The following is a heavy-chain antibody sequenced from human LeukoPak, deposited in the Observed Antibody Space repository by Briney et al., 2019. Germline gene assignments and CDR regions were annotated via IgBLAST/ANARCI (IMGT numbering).Heavy chain of an antibody. CDR2: IYYSGST. CDR1: GGSISSNY. J-gene: IGHJ2*01. CDR3: ARTAMVPAAMHTWCFDL. Sequence: SETLSLTCTVSGGSISSNYWSWIRQPPGKGLECIGYIYYSGSTNYNPSLKSRITISVDTSKNQFSLKLSSVTAADTAMYYCARTAMVPAAMHTWCFDLWGRGTLVTVSS. V-gene: IGHV4-59*01. D-gene: IGHD2-2*01.